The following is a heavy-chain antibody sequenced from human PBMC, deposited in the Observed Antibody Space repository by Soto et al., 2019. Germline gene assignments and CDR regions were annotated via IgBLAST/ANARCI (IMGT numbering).Heavy chain of an antibody. Sequence: QITLKESSPTLVKPTQTLTLTCTFSGFSLSTSGVGAGWIRQPPGKALEWLALIYWDDDKRYSPSLKSRLTITKDTSKNQVVLTMTNMDPLDTATYYCAHRPSYCSGGSCYSGFDYWGQGTLVTVSS. V-gene: IGHV2-5*02. CDR3: AHRPSYCSGGSCYSGFDY. J-gene: IGHJ4*02. CDR2: IYWDDDK. CDR1: GFSLSTSGVG. D-gene: IGHD2-15*01.